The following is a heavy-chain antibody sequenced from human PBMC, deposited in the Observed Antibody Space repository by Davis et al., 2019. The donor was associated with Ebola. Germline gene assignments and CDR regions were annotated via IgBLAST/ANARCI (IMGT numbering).Heavy chain of an antibody. CDR1: GFTFSSYG. CDR3: ARAYYDFWSGYYADY. CDR2: IWYDGSNK. D-gene: IGHD3-3*01. J-gene: IGHJ4*02. V-gene: IGHV3-33*01. Sequence: PGGSLRLSCAASGFTFSSYGMHWVRQAPGKGLEWVAVIWYDGSNKYYADSVKGRFTISRDNSKNTLYLQMNSLRDEDTAVYYCARAYYDFWSGYYADYWGQGTLVTVSS.